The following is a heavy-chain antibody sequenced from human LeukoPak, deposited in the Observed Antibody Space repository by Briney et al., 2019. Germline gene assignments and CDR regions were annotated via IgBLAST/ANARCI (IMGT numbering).Heavy chain of an antibody. Sequence: GGSLRLSCVASGFTFSNYAMSWVRQAPGRGLEWVSAISGSGDYTNYAGSVKGRFTISRYNSKNTLYLQMNSLRAEDTAVYYCAKQVYCSSTSCYKYYYYMDVWGKGTTVTVSS. V-gene: IGHV3-23*01. CDR2: ISGSGDYT. J-gene: IGHJ6*03. CDR1: GFTFSNYA. CDR3: AKQVYCSSTSCYKYYYYMDV. D-gene: IGHD2-2*02.